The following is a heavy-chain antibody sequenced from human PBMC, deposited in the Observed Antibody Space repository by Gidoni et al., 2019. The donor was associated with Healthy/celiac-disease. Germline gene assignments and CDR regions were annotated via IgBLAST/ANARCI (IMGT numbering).Heavy chain of an antibody. V-gene: IGHV1-2*02. Sequence: QVQLVPSGADVKKPGASVKVSCQASGYTFTGYYMHWVRQAPGQGLEWMGRINHNRGGTNYAQKLKGRVTMTRNTNISTAYMEMSRLRADDTAVYYWARRSGSYQNAVDYWGQGTLVTVSS. CDR2: INHNRGGT. J-gene: IGHJ4*02. CDR3: ARRSGSYQNAVDY. CDR1: GYTFTGYY. D-gene: IGHD1-26*01.